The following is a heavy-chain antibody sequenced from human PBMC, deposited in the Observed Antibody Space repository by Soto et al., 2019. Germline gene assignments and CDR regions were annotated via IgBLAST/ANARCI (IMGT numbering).Heavy chain of an antibody. D-gene: IGHD1-26*01. CDR2: TSYDGKNK. CDR3: AKGGGSARDFDY. Sequence: QVQLVDSGGDVVQPGGSLRLSCTGSGFTFGNYGMHWVRQAPGKGLEWGASTSYDGKNKYYADSLKGRFTISRDKYKKMVYLQMTSLAPEDTAMYYCAKGGGSARDFDYWGQGALVTVST. J-gene: IGHJ4*02. CDR1: GFTFGNYG. V-gene: IGHV3-30*18.